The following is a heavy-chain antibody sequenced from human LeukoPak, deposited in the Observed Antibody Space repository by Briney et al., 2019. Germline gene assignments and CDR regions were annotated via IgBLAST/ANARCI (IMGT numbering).Heavy chain of an antibody. D-gene: IGHD1-26*01. J-gene: IGHJ6*03. CDR1: EFSFCSYA. Sequence: PGGPLRLSCAASEFSFCSYAMSWVRQAPGKGLQWVSGISGSGDSTYYADSVNGRFTISRDNSKNTLYLQMISLRAEDTAVYYCAKGGGSYFRRVTYYYYYMGVWGKGTTVTVSS. V-gene: IGHV3-23*01. CDR3: AKGGGSYFRRVTYYYYYMGV. CDR2: ISGSGDST.